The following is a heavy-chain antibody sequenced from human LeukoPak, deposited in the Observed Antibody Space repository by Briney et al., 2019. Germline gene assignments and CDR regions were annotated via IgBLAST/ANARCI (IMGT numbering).Heavy chain of an antibody. CDR2: IYSGGST. CDR3: ARRYYSYYYMDV. J-gene: IGHJ6*03. D-gene: IGHD3-10*01. CDR1: EFSVGSNY. V-gene: IGHV3-66*01. Sequence: GGSLRLSCAASEFSVGSNYMTWVRQAPGKGLEWVSLIYSGGSTYYADSVKGRFTISRDNSKNTLYLQMNSLRAEDTAVYYCARRYYSYYYMDVWGKGTTVTISS.